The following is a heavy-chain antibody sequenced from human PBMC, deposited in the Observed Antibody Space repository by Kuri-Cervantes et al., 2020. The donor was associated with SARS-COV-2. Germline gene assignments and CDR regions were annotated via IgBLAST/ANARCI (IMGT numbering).Heavy chain of an antibody. D-gene: IGHD2-2*01. CDR3: ARGGPGIVVVPAAGPLDY. Sequence: SLKISCAASGFTFDDYAMHWVRQAPGKGLEWVSGISWNSGSIGYADSVKGRFTISRDNAKNSLYLQMNSLRAEDTAVYYCARGGPGIVVVPAAGPLDYWGQGTLVTVSS. J-gene: IGHJ4*02. CDR2: ISWNSGSI. CDR1: GFTFDDYA. V-gene: IGHV3-9*01.